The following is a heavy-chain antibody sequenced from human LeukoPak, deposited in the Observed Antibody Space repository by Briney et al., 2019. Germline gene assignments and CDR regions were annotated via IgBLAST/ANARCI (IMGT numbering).Heavy chain of an antibody. V-gene: IGHV3-30*18. CDR2: ISYDGSNK. CDR3: AKDRKWELHQHPDY. CDR1: GFTFSSYG. J-gene: IGHJ4*02. Sequence: PGGSLRLSCAAPGFTFSSYGMHWVRQAPGKGLEWVAVISYDGSNKYYADSVKGRFTISRDNSKNTLYLQMNSLRAEDTAVYYCAKDRKWELHQHPDYWGQGTLVTVSS. D-gene: IGHD1-26*01.